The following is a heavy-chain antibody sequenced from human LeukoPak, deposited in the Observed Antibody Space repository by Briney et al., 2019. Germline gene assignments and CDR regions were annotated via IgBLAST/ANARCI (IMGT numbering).Heavy chain of an antibody. V-gene: IGHV1-18*01. CDR1: GYTFNRFA. Sequence: ASVKVSCKASGYTFNRFAMNWVRQAPGQGLDWMGWISPYNGNTNYAQKLQGRVTMTTDTSTSTAYMELRSLRSDDTAVYYCARAPKYCSTGSCYSSYYYYFYMDVWGKGTTVTVSS. J-gene: IGHJ6*03. D-gene: IGHD2-2*01. CDR2: ISPYNGNT. CDR3: ARAPKYCSTGSCYSSYYYYFYMDV.